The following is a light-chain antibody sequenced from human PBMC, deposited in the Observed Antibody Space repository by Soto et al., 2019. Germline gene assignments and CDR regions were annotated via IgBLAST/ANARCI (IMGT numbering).Light chain of an antibody. J-gene: IGLJ3*02. CDR1: TGAVTNTHY. V-gene: IGLV7-43*01. Sequence: QAVVTQEPSLTVSLGGTVTLTCSSSTGAVTNTHYANWFQQKPGQPPRSLIYSTSNKYSWTPARFSGSLLGGSAALTLSDVRPEDEADYYCQLYYGATRVFGGGTKVTVL. CDR3: QLYYGATRV. CDR2: STS.